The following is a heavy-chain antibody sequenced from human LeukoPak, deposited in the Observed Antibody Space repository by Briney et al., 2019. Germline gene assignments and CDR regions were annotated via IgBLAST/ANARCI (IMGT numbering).Heavy chain of an antibody. J-gene: IGHJ4*02. V-gene: IGHV1-2*02. CDR1: GYTFTGYY. Sequence: ASVKVSCKASGYTFTGYYMHWVRQAPGQGLEWMRWINPNSGGTSYAQKFQGRVTMTRDTSVTTAYMELSRLRSDDTAVYYCARYSGYDEPFEYWGQGTLVTVSS. CDR2: INPNSGGT. D-gene: IGHD5-12*01. CDR3: ARYSGYDEPFEY.